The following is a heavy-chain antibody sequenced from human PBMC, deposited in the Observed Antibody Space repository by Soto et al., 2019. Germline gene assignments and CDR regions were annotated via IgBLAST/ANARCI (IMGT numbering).Heavy chain of an antibody. CDR1: GGSISSGGYY. V-gene: IGHV4-31*03. Sequence: PSETLSLTCTVSGGSISSGGYYWSWIRQHPGKGLEWIGYIYYSGSTYYNPSLKSRVTISVDTSKNQFSLKLSSVTAADTAVYYCARGIMITFGGVIPNWFDPWGQVTLVTVSS. D-gene: IGHD3-16*02. CDR3: ARGIMITFGGVIPNWFDP. J-gene: IGHJ5*02. CDR2: IYYSGST.